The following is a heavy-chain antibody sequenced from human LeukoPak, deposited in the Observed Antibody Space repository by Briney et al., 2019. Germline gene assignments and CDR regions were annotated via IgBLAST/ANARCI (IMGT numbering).Heavy chain of an antibody. CDR1: GYIFSNTY. CDR3: AREIGVRPIYDFWTGYFDY. CDR2: INPRDGRT. D-gene: IGHD3-3*01. V-gene: IGHV1-46*01. Sequence: GASVKVSCKTSGYIFSNTYIHWVRQAPGQGLEWMGIINPRDGRTAYAQNFQGRLIVTRDMSTSTVYMELSSLTSDDTAIYYCAREIGVRPIYDFWTGYFDYWGQGTLLTVSS. J-gene: IGHJ4*02.